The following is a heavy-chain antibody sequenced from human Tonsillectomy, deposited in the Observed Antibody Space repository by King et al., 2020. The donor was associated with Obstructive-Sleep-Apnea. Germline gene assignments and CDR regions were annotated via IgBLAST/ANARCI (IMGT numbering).Heavy chain of an antibody. V-gene: IGHV3-48*04. CDR3: ARDSYQSDLDY. Sequence: VQLVQSGGGLVQPGGSLRLSCAASGFTFSSYSMNWVRQAPGKGLEWISYISSSSRTIYYADSVKGRFTISRDNARNSLYLQMDSLRAEDTAVYYCARDSYQSDLDYWGQGTLVTVSS. D-gene: IGHD1-26*01. CDR1: GFTFSSYS. J-gene: IGHJ4*02. CDR2: ISSSSRTI.